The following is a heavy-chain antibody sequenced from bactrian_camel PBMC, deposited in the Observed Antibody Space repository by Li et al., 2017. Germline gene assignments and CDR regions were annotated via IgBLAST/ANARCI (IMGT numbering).Heavy chain of an antibody. D-gene: IGHD6*01. CDR2: IRKDSSNT. CDR3: ATYQIGSNWYDFQY. CDR1: GFTFSNYY. J-gene: IGHJ4*01. Sequence: HVQLVESGGGSVQAGGSLRLSCAASGFTFSNYYMSWVRQAPGKGLEWVGSIRKDSSNTYYVDSVKGRFTISRDNNANTVYLQMNKLTSEDTARYYCATYQIGSNWYDFQYWGQGTQVTVS. V-gene: IGHV3-2*01.